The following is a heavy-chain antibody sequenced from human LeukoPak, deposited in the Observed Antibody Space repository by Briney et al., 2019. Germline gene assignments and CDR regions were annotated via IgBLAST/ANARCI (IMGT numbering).Heavy chain of an antibody. CDR1: GGSISNYW. D-gene: IGHD1/OR15-1a*01. V-gene: IGHV4-59*01. J-gene: IGHJ4*02. CDR3: AKSVTTSVRGPGY. Sequence: SETLSLTCTVSGGSISNYWWSWIRQPPGKGLEWIGYVFDSGSTNYNPSLKSRVTISVDTSKKQFSLKLSSVTAADTAVYYCAKSVTTSVRGPGYWGQGTLVTVTS. CDR2: VFDSGST.